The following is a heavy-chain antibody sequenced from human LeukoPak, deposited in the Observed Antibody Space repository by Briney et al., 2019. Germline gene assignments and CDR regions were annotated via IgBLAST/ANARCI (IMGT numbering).Heavy chain of an antibody. CDR3: ARVGYCGGDCYPFDY. V-gene: IGHV4-34*01. J-gene: IGHJ4*02. Sequence: PSETLSLTCAVYGGSFSGYYWSWIRQPPGKGLEWIGEINHSGSTNYNPSLKSRVTISVDTSKNQFSLELSSVTAADTAVYYCARVGYCGGDCYPFDYWGQGTLTTISS. CDR2: INHSGST. CDR1: GGSFSGYY. D-gene: IGHD2-21*02.